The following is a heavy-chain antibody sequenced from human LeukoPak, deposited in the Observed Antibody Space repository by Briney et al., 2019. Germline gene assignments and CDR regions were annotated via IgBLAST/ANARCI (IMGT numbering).Heavy chain of an antibody. D-gene: IGHD6-19*01. J-gene: IGHJ4*02. V-gene: IGHV4-39*07. CDR2: INHSGST. CDR3: ARGSEQWLVLYYFDY. Sequence: SETLSLTCTVSGGSISSSSYYWGWIRQPPGKGLEWIGEINHSGSTNYNPSLKSRVTISVDTSRNQFSLKLSSVTAADTAVYYCARGSEQWLVLYYFDYWGQGTLVTVSS. CDR1: GGSISSSSYY.